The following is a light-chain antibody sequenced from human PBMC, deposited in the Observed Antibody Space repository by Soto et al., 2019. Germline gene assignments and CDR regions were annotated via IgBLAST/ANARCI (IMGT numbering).Light chain of an antibody. CDR2: GNN. CDR3: QSYDSSLSGWV. V-gene: IGLV1-40*01. J-gene: IGLJ3*02. CDR1: SSNIGAGYF. Sequence: QSVLTQPPSVSGAPGQRVTISCTGSSSNIGAGYFLHWYQQVPGTAPKLLIYGNNNRPSGAPDRFSGSKSGTSASLAITGLQAEDEADYYCQSYDSSLSGWVFGGGTKLTVL.